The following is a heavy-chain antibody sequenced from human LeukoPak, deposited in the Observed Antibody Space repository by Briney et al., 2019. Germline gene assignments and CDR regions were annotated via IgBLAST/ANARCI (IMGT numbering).Heavy chain of an antibody. Sequence: GALRLSCAASGFTFSSYGMHWVRQAPGKGLEWVSAISGSGGSTYYADSVKGRFTISRDNSKNTLYLQMNSLRAEDTAVYYCAKDSPRMIVGGDAFDIWGQGTMVTVSS. D-gene: IGHD3-22*01. CDR3: AKDSPRMIVGGDAFDI. V-gene: IGHV3-23*01. CDR2: ISGSGGST. CDR1: GFTFSSYG. J-gene: IGHJ3*02.